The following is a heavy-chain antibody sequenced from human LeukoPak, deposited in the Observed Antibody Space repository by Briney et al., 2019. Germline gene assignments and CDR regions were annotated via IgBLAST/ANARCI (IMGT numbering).Heavy chain of an antibody. D-gene: IGHD5-12*01. J-gene: IGHJ4*02. CDR3: ARGGTDY. CDR2: ISFHSGGT. V-gene: IGHV1-2*06. CDR1: GYTFTSYG. Sequence: GASVKVSCKASGYTFTSYGISWVRQAPGQRLEWMGQISFHSGGTNYAQKFQGRVTMTRDTSISTAYMELSNLRSDDTAVYYCARGGTDYWGQGTLVTVSS.